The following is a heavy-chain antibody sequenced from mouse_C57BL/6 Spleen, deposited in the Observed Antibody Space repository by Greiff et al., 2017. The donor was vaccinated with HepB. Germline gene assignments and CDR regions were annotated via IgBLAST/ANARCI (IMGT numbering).Heavy chain of an antibody. CDR3: TRCDYGGYFDD. V-gene: IGHV5-17*01. D-gene: IGHD2-4*01. Sequence: EVLLVESGGGLVKPGGSLKLSCAASGFTFSDYGMHWVRQAPEKGLEWVAYISSGSSTIYYADTVKGRFTISRDNAKNTLILQMTSLRSEATAMYYCTRCDYGGYFDDWGTGTTVTVSS. CDR2: ISSGSSTI. CDR1: GFTFSDYG. J-gene: IGHJ1*03.